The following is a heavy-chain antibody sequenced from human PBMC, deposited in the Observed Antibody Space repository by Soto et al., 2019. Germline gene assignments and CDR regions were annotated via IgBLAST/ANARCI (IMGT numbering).Heavy chain of an antibody. CDR2: IYWNDDK. D-gene: IGHD3-22*01. V-gene: IGHV2-5*01. CDR3: AHFLYYDSRGYRGH. Sequence: QITLKESGPTLVKPTQTLTLTCTFSGFSLSTSGVGVGWIRQPTGKALEWLALIYWNDDKRYSPSLQSRLTITEETSKIQVVLTITHKDPVDTATYYCAHFLYYDSRGYRGHCGQGTLVTVSS. CDR1: GFSLSTSGVG. J-gene: IGHJ4*02.